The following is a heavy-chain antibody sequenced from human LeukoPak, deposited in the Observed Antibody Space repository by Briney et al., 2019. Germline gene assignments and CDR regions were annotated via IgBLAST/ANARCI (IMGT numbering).Heavy chain of an antibody. Sequence: ASVKVSRKASGGTFSSYAISWVRQAPGQGLEWMGGIIPIFGTANYAQKFQGRVTITADESTSTAYMELSSLRSEDTAVYYCAREVGRGFDYWGQGTLVTVSS. J-gene: IGHJ4*02. D-gene: IGHD1-26*01. CDR3: AREVGRGFDY. CDR1: GGTFSSYA. V-gene: IGHV1-69*13. CDR2: IIPIFGTA.